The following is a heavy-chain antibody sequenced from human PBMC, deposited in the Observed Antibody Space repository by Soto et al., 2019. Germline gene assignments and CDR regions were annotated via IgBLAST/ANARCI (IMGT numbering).Heavy chain of an antibody. D-gene: IGHD2-2*01. J-gene: IGHJ6*02. Sequence: ASVKVSCKASGYTFTSYYMHWVRQAPGQGLEWMGIINPSGGSTSYAQKFQGRVTMTRETSTSTVYMELISLRSEDTAVYYCAREGVVVPAAIDYGMDVWGQGTTVTVSS. V-gene: IGHV1-46*01. CDR3: AREGVVVPAAIDYGMDV. CDR1: GYTFTSYY. CDR2: INPSGGST.